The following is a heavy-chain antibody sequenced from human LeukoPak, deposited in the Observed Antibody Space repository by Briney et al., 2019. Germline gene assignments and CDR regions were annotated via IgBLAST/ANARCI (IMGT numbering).Heavy chain of an antibody. CDR1: GGSFSGYY. D-gene: IGHD1-26*01. J-gene: IGHJ4*02. V-gene: IGHV4-34*01. CDR2: MNHSGST. Sequence: SETLSLTCAVYGGSFSGYYWSWIRQPPGKGLEWIGEMNHSGSTNYNPSLKSRVTISVDTSKNQFSLKLSSVAAADTAVYYCARSGFGATNIYSYFDYWGQGTLVTVSS. CDR3: ARSGFGATNIYSYFDY.